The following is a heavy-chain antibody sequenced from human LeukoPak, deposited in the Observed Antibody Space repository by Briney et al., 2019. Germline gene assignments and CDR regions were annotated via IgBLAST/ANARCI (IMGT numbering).Heavy chain of an antibody. CDR3: ARVNYGSGSHYADY. D-gene: IGHD3-10*01. J-gene: IGHJ4*02. CDR1: GFTFSRYA. CDR2: TSSNGGST. V-gene: IGHV3-64*01. Sequence: GGSLRLSCAASGFTFSRYAIKWVRQAPGKGLEYVSATSSNGGSTYYANSLKGRFTISRDNSKNTVYLQMRSLRAEDMAVYYCARVNYGSGSHYADYWGQGTLVTVSS.